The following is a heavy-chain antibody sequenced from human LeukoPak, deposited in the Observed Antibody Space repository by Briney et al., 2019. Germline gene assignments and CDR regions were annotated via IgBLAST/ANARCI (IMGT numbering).Heavy chain of an antibody. J-gene: IGHJ4*02. Sequence: PGGSLRLSCAASGFTVSSNYMSWVRQAPGKGLEWVSVIYSGGSTYYADYVKGRFTISRDNSKNTLYLQMDSLRAEDTAVYYCASSVLRYFDWLSHFDYWGQGTLVTVSS. D-gene: IGHD3-9*01. CDR1: GFTVSSNY. CDR2: IYSGGST. CDR3: ASSVLRYFDWLSHFDY. V-gene: IGHV3-53*01.